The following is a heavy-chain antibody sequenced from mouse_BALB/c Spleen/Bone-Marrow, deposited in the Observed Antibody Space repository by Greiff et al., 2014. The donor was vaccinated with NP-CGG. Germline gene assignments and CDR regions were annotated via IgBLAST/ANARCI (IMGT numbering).Heavy chain of an antibody. CDR3: ARRQLGLFYAMDY. CDR2: IYPGDGST. Sequence: QVQLQQSGPELVKPGASVKMSCKASGYTFTSYYIHWVKQRPGQGLEWIGWIYPGDGSTKYNEKFKGKTTLTADKSSSTAYMLLSSLTSGDSAIYFCARRQLGLFYAMDYWGQGTSVTVSS. V-gene: IGHV1S56*01. CDR1: GYTFTSYY. D-gene: IGHD3-2*01. J-gene: IGHJ4*01.